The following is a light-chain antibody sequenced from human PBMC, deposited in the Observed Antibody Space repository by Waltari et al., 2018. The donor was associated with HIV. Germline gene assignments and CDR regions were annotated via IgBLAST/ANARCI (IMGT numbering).Light chain of an antibody. Sequence: EIVLTQSPATLSLSPGKRATISCRASQSVSSYLAWYQQKPGQAPRLLSYDASNRAAGIPARFSGSGSGTDFTLTISSLEPEDFAVDYCQQRSNWPPMYTFGQGTKLEIK. V-gene: IGKV3-11*01. CDR2: DAS. CDR3: QQRSNWPPMYT. CDR1: QSVSSY. J-gene: IGKJ2*01.